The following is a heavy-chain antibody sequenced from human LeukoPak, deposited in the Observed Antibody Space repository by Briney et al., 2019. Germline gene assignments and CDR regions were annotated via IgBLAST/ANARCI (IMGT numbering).Heavy chain of an antibody. CDR2: FDPEDGET. CDR3: ASATSYYYDSSLDY. Sequence: ASVKVSCKVSGYTLTELSMHWVRQAPGKGLEWMGGFDPEDGETIYAQKFQGRVTMTEDTSTDTAYMELSSLRSEDTAVYYCASATSYYYDSSLDYWGQGTLVTVSS. V-gene: IGHV1-24*01. CDR1: GYTLTELS. D-gene: IGHD3-22*01. J-gene: IGHJ4*02.